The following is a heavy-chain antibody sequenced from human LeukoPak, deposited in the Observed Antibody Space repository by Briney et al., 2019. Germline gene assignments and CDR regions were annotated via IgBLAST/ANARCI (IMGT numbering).Heavy chain of an antibody. CDR2: ITTSSSYI. CDR1: GFTFSSYS. V-gene: IGHV3-21*01. Sequence: PGGSLRLSCAASGFTFSSYSMNWVRQAPGKGLEWVSSITTSSSYIYYADSVKGRFTISRDNSKNTLYLQMNSLRAEDTAVYYCARDKSLDYWGQGTLVTVSS. CDR3: ARDKSLDY. J-gene: IGHJ4*02.